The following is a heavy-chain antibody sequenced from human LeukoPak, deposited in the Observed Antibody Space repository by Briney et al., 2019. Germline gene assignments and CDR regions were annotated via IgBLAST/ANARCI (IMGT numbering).Heavy chain of an antibody. D-gene: IGHD2-15*01. CDR3: ARGGGYYPIDY. V-gene: IGHV3-53*01. J-gene: IGHJ4*02. Sequence: PGGSLRLSCAASGFTFNSNYMNWVRQAPGKGLEWVSVLYSDGRTYYADSVKGRFTISRDTSKNTLYLQVSSLRAEDTAVYYCARGGGYYPIDYWGQGTLVTVSS. CDR1: GFTFNSNY. CDR2: LYSDGRT.